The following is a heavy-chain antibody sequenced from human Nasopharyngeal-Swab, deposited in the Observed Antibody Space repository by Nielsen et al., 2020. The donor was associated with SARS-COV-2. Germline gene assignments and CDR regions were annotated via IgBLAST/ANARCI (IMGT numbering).Heavy chain of an antibody. V-gene: IGHV3-23*01. D-gene: IGHD3-22*01. J-gene: IGHJ4*02. Sequence: GGSLRLSCAASGFTFSNYAMNWVRQAPGKGLERVSVITYSGISTYYADSVKGRFTISRDNSKNTLYLQMNNLRAEDTAVYYCARRVVAAPYYFDCWGQGTLVTVSS. CDR2: ITYSGIST. CDR3: ARRVVAAPYYFDC. CDR1: GFTFSNYA.